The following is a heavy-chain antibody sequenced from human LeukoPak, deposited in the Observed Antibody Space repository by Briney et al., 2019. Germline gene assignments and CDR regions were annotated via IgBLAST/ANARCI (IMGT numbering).Heavy chain of an antibody. CDR1: GFTFDDYA. V-gene: IGHV3-9*01. CDR2: ISWNSGSI. J-gene: IGHJ6*03. Sequence: GGSLRLSCAASGFTFDDYAMHWVRQAPGKGLEWVSGISWNSGSIGYADSVKGRFTISRDDAKNSLYLQMNSLRAEDTAVYYCAAAGSSSWNYYYYMDVWGKGTTVTVSS. D-gene: IGHD6-13*01. CDR3: AAAGSSSWNYYYYMDV.